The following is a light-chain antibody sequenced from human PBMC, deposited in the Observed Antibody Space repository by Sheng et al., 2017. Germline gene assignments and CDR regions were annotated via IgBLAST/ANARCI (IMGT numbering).Light chain of an antibody. V-gene: IGKV3-20*01. J-gene: IGKJ5*01. Sequence: EIVMTQSPGTLSVSPGERATLSCRASQNVGVNLAWYEQKPGQAPRLLIYGASSRATGIPDRFSGSGSGTDFTLTISRLEPEDFAVYYCQQYGSFPITFGQGTRLDMK. CDR1: QNVGVN. CDR3: QQYGSFPIT. CDR2: GAS.